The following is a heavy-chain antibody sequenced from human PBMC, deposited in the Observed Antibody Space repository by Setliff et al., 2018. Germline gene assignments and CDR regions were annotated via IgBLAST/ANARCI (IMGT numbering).Heavy chain of an antibody. V-gene: IGHV4-34*01. D-gene: IGHD7-27*01. CDR3: ARVTNWGLDLRFDP. CDR2: SNHGGST. Sequence: KTSETLSLTCSVYGESFSNNYWSWIRQSPGRGLEWIGESNHGGSTSYNPSLKSRLTMSVDTSKNQFSLKLNSLTAADTAVYYCARVTNWGLDLRFDPWGQGILVTVSS. CDR1: GESFSNNY. J-gene: IGHJ5*02.